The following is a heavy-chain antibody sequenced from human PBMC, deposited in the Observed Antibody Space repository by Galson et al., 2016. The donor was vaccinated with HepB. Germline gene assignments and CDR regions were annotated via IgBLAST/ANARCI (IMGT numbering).Heavy chain of an antibody. CDR1: GYSFSNYY. D-gene: IGHD6-6*01. V-gene: IGHV5-51*01. Sequence: QSGAEVKKPGESLKISCKGSGYSFSNYYIAWVRQLPGKGLEWMGIIYPGDSDTTYSPSFQGHVTISADKSISTAYLQWSSLKASDTAMYYCARPTLIGSSSYRFDPWGQGTLVTVSS. CDR3: ARPTLIGSSSYRFDP. CDR2: IYPGDSDT. J-gene: IGHJ5*02.